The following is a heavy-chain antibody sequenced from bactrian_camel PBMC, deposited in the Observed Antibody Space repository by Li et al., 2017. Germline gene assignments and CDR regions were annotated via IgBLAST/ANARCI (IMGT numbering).Heavy chain of an antibody. CDR3: SVATTSGTFNY. CDR2: ISSGGST. D-gene: IGHD5*01. J-gene: IGHJ4*01. V-gene: IGHV3S53*01. CDR1: GFTLSANC. Sequence: QLVESGGGSVQAGGPLRLSCAYSGFTLSANCMGWFRQAPGKEREGVISISSGGSTYYGEFVRGRFAISRDNAKNTVYLQMNSLKPEDTALYYCSVATTSGTFNYWGQGTQVTVS.